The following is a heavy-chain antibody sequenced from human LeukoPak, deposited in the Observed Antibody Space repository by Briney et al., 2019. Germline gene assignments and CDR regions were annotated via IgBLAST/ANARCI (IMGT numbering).Heavy chain of an antibody. J-gene: IGHJ4*02. CDR2: IIRDGSHT. CDR3: VRDGDAYNFDY. CDR1: GFTFTTYW. Sequence: GGSLRLSCAASGFTFTTYWMHWVRQAPGKGLVWVSRIIRDGSHTDYAGSVEGRFTISRDNARNTLYLQMNSLRAGDTAIYYCVRDGDAYNFDYWGQGTLVTVSS. V-gene: IGHV3-74*01. D-gene: IGHD5-24*01.